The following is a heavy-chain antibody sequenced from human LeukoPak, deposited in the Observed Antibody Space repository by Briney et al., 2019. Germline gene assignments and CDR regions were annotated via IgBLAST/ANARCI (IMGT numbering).Heavy chain of an antibody. CDR3: ARGVAGEPYYFDY. V-gene: IGHV1-18*01. D-gene: IGHD3-10*01. CDR1: GYTFTSYG. Sequence: ASVKVSCKASGYTFTSYGISWVRQAPGQGLGWMGWISVYNGNTNYAQNLQGRVTMTTDTSTSTAYMDLRSLTSDDTAVYYCARGVAGEPYYFDYWGQGTLVTVSP. J-gene: IGHJ4*02. CDR2: ISVYNGNT.